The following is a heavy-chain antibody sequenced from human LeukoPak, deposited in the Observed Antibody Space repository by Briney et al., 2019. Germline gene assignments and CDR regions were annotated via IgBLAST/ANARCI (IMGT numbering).Heavy chain of an antibody. CDR2: INHSGST. Sequence: PSETLSLTCAVYGGSFSGYYWSWIRQTPGKGLEWIGEINHSGSTNYNPSLKSRVTISVDASKNQFSLKLSSVTAADTAVYYCARSGMDYYDSSGYYVYWGQGTLVTVSS. CDR3: ARSGMDYYDSSGYYVY. V-gene: IGHV4-34*01. CDR1: GGSFSGYY. J-gene: IGHJ4*02. D-gene: IGHD3-22*01.